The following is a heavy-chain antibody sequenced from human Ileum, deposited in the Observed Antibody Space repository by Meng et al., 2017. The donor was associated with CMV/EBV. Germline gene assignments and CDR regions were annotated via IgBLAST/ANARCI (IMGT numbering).Heavy chain of an antibody. J-gene: IGHJ4*02. V-gene: IGHV1-2*02. CDR3: ARGFYYYDTNTPEDY. D-gene: IGHD3-22*01. Sequence: ASVKVSCKASGYGFTGYYIHWVRQTPGQGLEWMGWINPYSGATNYPQKFQGRITMTRDTSISTAYMELNKLRNDDTAVYYCARGFYYYDTNTPEDYWGQGTLVTVSS. CDR2: INPYSGAT. CDR1: GYGFTGYY.